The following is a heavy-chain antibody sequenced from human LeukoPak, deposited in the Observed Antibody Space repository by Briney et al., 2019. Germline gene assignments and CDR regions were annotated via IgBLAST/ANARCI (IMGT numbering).Heavy chain of an antibody. J-gene: IGHJ4*02. V-gene: IGHV3-30*04. CDR3: ARCGGDCYTSTQGFDY. CDR2: ISYDGNHI. CDR1: GFTFSSYA. Sequence: GGALRLSCAAPGFTFSSYAMHWVRQGPGKGLEWVAVISYDGNHIFYADSVKGRFTISRDNSKNTLYLQMNSLTTEDTAVYYCARCGGDCYTSTQGFDYWGQGTLVTVCS. D-gene: IGHD2-21*02.